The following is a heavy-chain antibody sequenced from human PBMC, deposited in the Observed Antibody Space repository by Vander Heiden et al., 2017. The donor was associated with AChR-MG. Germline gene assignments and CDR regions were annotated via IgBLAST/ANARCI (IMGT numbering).Heavy chain of an antibody. CDR3: AHGAAAGY. Sequence: QITLKESGPTLVKPTQTLTLTCPFSGFALSTTGVGLVWVRPTTGNALEWLALIYWNDDKPYSPSLKSRLTITKDTSKNQVVLTMTNMDPVDTATNYCAHGAAAGYWGQGTLVTVSS. D-gene: IGHD6-13*01. V-gene: IGHV2-5*01. CDR2: IYWNDDK. CDR1: GFALSTTGVG. J-gene: IGHJ4*02.